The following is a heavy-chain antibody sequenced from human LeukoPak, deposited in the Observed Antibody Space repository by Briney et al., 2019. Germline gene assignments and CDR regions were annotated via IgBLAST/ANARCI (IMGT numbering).Heavy chain of an antibody. J-gene: IGHJ4*02. CDR3: AKDNLDSSSWSLDY. D-gene: IGHD6-13*01. CDR2: ISWNSGSI. Sequence: HPGGSLRLSCAASGFTFDDYAMHWVRQAPGKGLEWVSGISWNSGSIGYADSVKGRFTISRDNAKNTLYLQMNSLRAEDTALYYCAKDNLDSSSWSLDYWGQGTLVTVSS. V-gene: IGHV3-9*01. CDR1: GFTFDDYA.